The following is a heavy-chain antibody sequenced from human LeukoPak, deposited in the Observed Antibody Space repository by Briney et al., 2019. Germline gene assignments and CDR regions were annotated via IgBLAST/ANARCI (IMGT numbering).Heavy chain of an antibody. CDR2: IKQDGSEK. CDR1: GFPLSSYW. Sequence: GGSLRLSCVASGFPLSSYWMNWVRQAPGKGLEGVANIKQDGSEKYYVDSVKGRFTISRDNAKNSLYLQMNSLRAEDTAVYYCARAPGYYYDSSGYLVWGQGTLVTVSS. D-gene: IGHD3-22*01. CDR3: ARAPGYYYDSSGYLV. V-gene: IGHV3-7*01. J-gene: IGHJ4*02.